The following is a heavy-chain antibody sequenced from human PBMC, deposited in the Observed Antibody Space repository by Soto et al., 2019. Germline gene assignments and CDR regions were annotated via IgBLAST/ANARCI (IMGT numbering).Heavy chain of an antibody. CDR3: MRDLAPWNGGVWYDAFDI. CDR2: IKQDGSKK. D-gene: IGHD6-19*01. V-gene: IGHV3-7*01. J-gene: IGHJ3*02. CDR1: GFTLSNYW. Sequence: EVQVVESGGGWVQPGGSLRLSCAASGFTLSNYWMTWVRQAPGKGLEWVANIKQDGSKKNYVDSVEGRFTISRDNAENSLYLHMNSLRVEDTAVYYCMRDLAPWNGGVWYDAFDIWGQGTMVTVSS.